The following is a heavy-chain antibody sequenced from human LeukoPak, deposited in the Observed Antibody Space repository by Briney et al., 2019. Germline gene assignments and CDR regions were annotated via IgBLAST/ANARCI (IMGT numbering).Heavy chain of an antibody. CDR3: ARSLRYYYYMDV. CDR2: INPNSGGT. CDR1: GGTFSSYA. J-gene: IGHJ6*03. Sequence: ASVKVSCKASGGTFSSYAIGWVRQAPGQGLEWMGWINPNSGGTNYAQKFQGRVTMTRDTSISTAYMELSRLRSDDTAVYYCARSLRYYYYMDVWGKGTTVTVSS. V-gene: IGHV1-2*02.